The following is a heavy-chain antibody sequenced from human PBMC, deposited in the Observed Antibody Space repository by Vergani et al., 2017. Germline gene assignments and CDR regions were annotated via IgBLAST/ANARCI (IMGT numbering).Heavy chain of an antibody. CDR2: IYHTGSA. V-gene: IGHV4-38-2*01. CDR1: GYSITSGYY. D-gene: IGHD3-10*01. Sequence: QVQLLESGPGLLKPSETLSLTCPVSGYSITSGYYWGWIRQPPGRGPEGIGSIYHTGSAYYNPSLKSRVTVSVDTSMNQVSLKLNSVTAADTAVYYCVRTVALWFGETKDGGWFDPWGQGTLVTVTS. CDR3: VRTVALWFGETKDGGWFDP. J-gene: IGHJ5*02.